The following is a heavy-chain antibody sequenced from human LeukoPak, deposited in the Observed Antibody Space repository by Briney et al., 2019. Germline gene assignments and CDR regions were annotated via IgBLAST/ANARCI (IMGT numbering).Heavy chain of an antibody. J-gene: IGHJ6*04. CDR2: INAGNGNT. CDR1: GYTFTSYA. Sequence: ASVKVSCKASGYTFTSYAMHWVRQAPGQRLEWMGWINAGNGNTKYSQKFQGRVTITRDTSASTAYMELSSLRSEDTAVYYCAKAGITTVRGGSRGMDVWGKGTTVTVSS. D-gene: IGHD3-10*01. V-gene: IGHV1-3*01. CDR3: AKAGITTVRGGSRGMDV.